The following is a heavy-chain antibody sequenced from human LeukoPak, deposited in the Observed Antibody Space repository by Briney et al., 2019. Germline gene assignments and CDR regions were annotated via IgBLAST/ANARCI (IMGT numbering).Heavy chain of an antibody. D-gene: IGHD2-2*01. Sequence: SETLSLTCTVSGGSISSYYWSWIRQPPGKGLEWIGYIYYSGSTNYNPSLKSRVAISVDTSKNQFSLKLSSVTAADTAAYYCARHGVKGYCSSTSCYPFDPWGQGTLVTVSS. CDR3: ARHGVKGYCSSTSCYPFDP. CDR1: GGSISSYY. V-gene: IGHV4-59*08. J-gene: IGHJ5*02. CDR2: IYYSGST.